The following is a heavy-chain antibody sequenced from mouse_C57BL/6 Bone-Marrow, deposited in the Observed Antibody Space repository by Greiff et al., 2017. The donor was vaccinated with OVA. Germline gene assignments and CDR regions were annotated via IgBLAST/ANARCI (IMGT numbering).Heavy chain of an antibody. J-gene: IGHJ3*01. CDR1: GFNIKDDY. V-gene: IGHV14-4*01. D-gene: IGHD1-1*01. Sequence: EVQLQQSGAELVSPGASVKLSCTASGFNIKDDYMHWVKQRPEQGLEWIGWIDPENGDTEYASKFQGKATITADTSSNTAYLQLSSLTSEDTAVYYCTIYYYGSSLFAYWGQGTLVTVSA. CDR2: IDPENGDT. CDR3: TIYYYGSSLFAY.